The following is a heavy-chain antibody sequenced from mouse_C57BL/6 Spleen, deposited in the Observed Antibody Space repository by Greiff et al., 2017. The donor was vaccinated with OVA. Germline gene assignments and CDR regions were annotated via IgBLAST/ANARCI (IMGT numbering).Heavy chain of an antibody. CDR3: ARVYGSSYWYFDV. D-gene: IGHD1-1*01. CDR2: IDPNSGGT. V-gene: IGHV1-72*01. CDR1: GYTFTSYW. J-gene: IGHJ1*03. Sequence: QVHVKQSGAELVKPGASVKLSCKASGYTFTSYWMHWVKQRPGRGLEWIGRIDPNSGGTKYNEKFKSKATLTVDKPSSTAYMQLSSLTSEDSAVYYCARVYGSSYWYFDVWGTGTTVTVSS.